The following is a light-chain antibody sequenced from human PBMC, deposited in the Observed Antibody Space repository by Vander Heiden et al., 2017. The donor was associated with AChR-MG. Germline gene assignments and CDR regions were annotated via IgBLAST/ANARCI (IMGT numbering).Light chain of an antibody. CDR1: QTISTY. J-gene: IGKJ1*01. CDR3: QQNDITPWT. Sequence: DIQMTQSPSSLSASVGDRVTITCRASQTISTYLNWYQQKPVRAPNLLIYAASSLQSGVPSRFSGSGSGTDFTLTISSLQPEDFATYYCQQNDITPWTFGQGGKVEIK. CDR2: AAS. V-gene: IGKV1-39*01.